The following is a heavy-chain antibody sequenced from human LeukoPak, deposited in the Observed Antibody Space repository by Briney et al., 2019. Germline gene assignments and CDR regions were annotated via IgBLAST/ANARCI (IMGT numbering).Heavy chain of an antibody. Sequence: GESLKISCKGSGYTFTSYWIGWVRQMPGKGLEWMGIIYPGDSDTRHSPSFQSQVTISADKSISTAYLQWSSLKASDTAVYYCGRYSSGYPPYYYGMDVWGQGTTVAVSS. CDR1: GYTFTSYW. D-gene: IGHD3-22*01. V-gene: IGHV5-51*01. J-gene: IGHJ6*02. CDR3: GRYSSGYPPYYYGMDV. CDR2: IYPGDSDT.